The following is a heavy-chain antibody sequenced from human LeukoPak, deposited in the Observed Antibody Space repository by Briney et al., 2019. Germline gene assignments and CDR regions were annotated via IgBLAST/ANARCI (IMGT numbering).Heavy chain of an antibody. CDR1: GGSISSDY. Sequence: SETLSLTCTVSGGSISSDYWSWIRQPPGKGLERIGYIYYSGTTIYNPSLKSRATISVDTSKNQFSLNLSSVTAADTAVYYCARKDYSSYYYGLDVWGQGTTVTVSS. CDR2: IYYSGTT. V-gene: IGHV4-59*01. CDR3: ARKDYSSYYYGLDV. J-gene: IGHJ6*02. D-gene: IGHD4-11*01.